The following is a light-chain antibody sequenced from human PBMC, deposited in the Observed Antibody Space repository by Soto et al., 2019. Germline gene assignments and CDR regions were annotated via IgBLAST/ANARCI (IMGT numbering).Light chain of an antibody. CDR3: QQRKNWPPLT. Sequence: ETVLTQSPATLSLSPGDRATLSCRASQSIGIYLAWYQQKPGQPPRLLIFDASNRATGIPARFSGSRSGTDFTLTISSLEPEDFAVYYCQQRKNWPPLTFGGGTKVEIK. CDR2: DAS. CDR1: QSIGIY. J-gene: IGKJ4*01. V-gene: IGKV3-11*01.